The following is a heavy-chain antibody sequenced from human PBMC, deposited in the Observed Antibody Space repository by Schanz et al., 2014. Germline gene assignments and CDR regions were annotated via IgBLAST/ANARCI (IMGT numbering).Heavy chain of an antibody. CDR3: AKQIHYDILTVTRN. CDR1: GFTVSSTH. J-gene: IGHJ4*02. CDR2: ISGSGGST. D-gene: IGHD3-9*01. V-gene: IGHV3-23*04. Sequence: EGQLAESGGGLVQPGGPLRLSCAASGFTVSSTHMSWVRQAPGKGLEWVSGISGSGGSTYYADSVKGRFTISRDNSKNTLYLQMNSLRAEDTAVYYCAKQIHYDILTVTRNWGQGTLVTVSS.